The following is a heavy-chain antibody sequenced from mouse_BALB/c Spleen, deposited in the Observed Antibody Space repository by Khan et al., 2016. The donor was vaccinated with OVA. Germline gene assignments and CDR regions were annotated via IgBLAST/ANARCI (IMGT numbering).Heavy chain of an antibody. V-gene: IGHV5-6-5*01. CDR3: EEDYRFAY. J-gene: IGHJ3*01. Sequence: EVELVESEGGLVKPGGSLKLSCAASGSTFSNYGVSWVRKTPEKRLEWVASISSGDTTYYPDSMMAVYTISRDNARNILYLQMSGLGADDTAMYCYEEDYRFAYWGQGTLVTVSA. CDR2: ISSGDTT. D-gene: IGHD2-13*01. CDR1: GSTFSNYG.